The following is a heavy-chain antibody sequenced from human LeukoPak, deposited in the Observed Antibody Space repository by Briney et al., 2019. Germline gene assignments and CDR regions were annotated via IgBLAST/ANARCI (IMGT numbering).Heavy chain of an antibody. CDR1: GGTFSSYA. CDR2: IIPIFGTA. J-gene: IGHJ6*03. D-gene: IGHD6-13*01. V-gene: IGHV1-69*05. Sequence: SVTVSYKASGGTFSSYAISWVRQAPGQGREWMGGIIPIFGTANYAQKFQGRVTITTDESTSTAYMELSSLRSEDTAVYYCARDQGRIAAAGKVYYYYYMDVWGKGTTVTASS. CDR3: ARDQGRIAAAGKVYYYYYMDV.